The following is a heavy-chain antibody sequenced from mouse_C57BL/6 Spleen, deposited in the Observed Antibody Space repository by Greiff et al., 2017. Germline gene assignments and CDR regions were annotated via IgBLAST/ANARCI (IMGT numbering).Heavy chain of an antibody. D-gene: IGHD2-4*01. CDR1: GYTFTSYW. CDR3: ASRGDYDGGAMGY. V-gene: IGHV1-69*01. Sequence: QVQLQQPGAELVMPGASVKLSCKASGYTFTSYWMHWVKQRPGQGLEWIGEIDPSDSYTNYNQKFKGKSTLTVDKSSSTAYMQLSSLTSEDSAVYYWASRGDYDGGAMGYWGQGTSVTVSS. CDR2: IDPSDSYT. J-gene: IGHJ4*01.